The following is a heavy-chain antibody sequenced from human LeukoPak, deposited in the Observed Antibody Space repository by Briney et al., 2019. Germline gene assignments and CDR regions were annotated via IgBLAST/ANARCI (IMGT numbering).Heavy chain of an antibody. J-gene: IGHJ4*02. Sequence: PSETLSLTCAVYGGSFSGYYWSWIRQPPGKGLEWIGETNHSGSTNYNPSLKSRVTISVDTSKNQFSLKLSSVTAADTAVYYCARGKLRYFDWLWEFDYWGQGTLVTVSS. CDR3: ARGKLRYFDWLWEFDY. D-gene: IGHD3-9*01. CDR2: TNHSGST. CDR1: GGSFSGYY. V-gene: IGHV4-34*01.